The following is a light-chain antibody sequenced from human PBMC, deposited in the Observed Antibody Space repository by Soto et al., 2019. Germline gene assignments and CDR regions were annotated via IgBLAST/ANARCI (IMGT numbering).Light chain of an antibody. J-gene: IGLJ1*01. CDR1: SSDVGGFNY. CDR2: DVT. CDR3: NSYTSRSTYV. Sequence: QSVLTQPASVSGSPGQSITISCTGTSSDVGGFNYVSWYQQHPGKAPKLMIYDVTNRPSGVSYRFSGSKSGNTASLTISGLQAEDEADYYCNSYTSRSTYVFGTG. V-gene: IGLV2-14*03.